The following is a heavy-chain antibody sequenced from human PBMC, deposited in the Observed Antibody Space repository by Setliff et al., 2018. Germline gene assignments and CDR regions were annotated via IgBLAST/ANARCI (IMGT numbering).Heavy chain of an antibody. CDR2: ISASSSYI. CDR3: ARGAYCSGGSCYSPLDY. V-gene: IGHV3-21*01. D-gene: IGHD2-15*01. CDR1: RFTFSNYA. J-gene: IGHJ4*02. Sequence: GSLRLSCAAARFTFSNYAMSWVRQAPGKGLEWVSAISASSSYIYYADSVKGRFTISRDNAKNSLYLQMNSLRAEDTAVYYCARGAYCSGGSCYSPLDYWGQGTLVTVSS.